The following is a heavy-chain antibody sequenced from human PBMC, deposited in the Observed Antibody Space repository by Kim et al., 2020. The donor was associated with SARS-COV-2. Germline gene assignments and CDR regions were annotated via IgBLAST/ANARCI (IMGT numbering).Heavy chain of an antibody. J-gene: IGHJ4*02. CDR2: NP. CDR3: ARVGYGEFDY. Sequence: NPNYAQKLQGRVTMTTDTSTSTAYMELRSLRSDDTAVYYCARVGYGEFDYWGQGTLVTVSS. V-gene: IGHV1-18*01. D-gene: IGHD3-10*01.